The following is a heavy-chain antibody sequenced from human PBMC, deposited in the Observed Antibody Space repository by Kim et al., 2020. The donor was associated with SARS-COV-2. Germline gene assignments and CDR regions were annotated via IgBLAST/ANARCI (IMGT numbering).Heavy chain of an antibody. Sequence: GGSLRLSCAASGFTFSSYGMHWVRQAPGKVLEWVAVISYDGSNKYYADSVKGRFTISRDNSKNTLYLQMNSLRAEDTAVYYCAKVKMQNYYDSSGYYLGDYWGQGTLVTVSS. J-gene: IGHJ4*02. D-gene: IGHD3-22*01. CDR2: ISYDGSNK. CDR1: GFTFSSYG. CDR3: AKVKMQNYYDSSGYYLGDY. V-gene: IGHV3-30*18.